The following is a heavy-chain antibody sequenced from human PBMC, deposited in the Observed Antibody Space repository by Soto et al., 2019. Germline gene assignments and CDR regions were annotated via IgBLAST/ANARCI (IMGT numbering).Heavy chain of an antibody. CDR1: GGTFSSYA. J-gene: IGHJ5*02. V-gene: IGHV1-69*13. D-gene: IGHD3-9*01. CDR3: ARIPILRYFDGGRFDP. Sequence: GASVKVSCKASGGTFSSYAISWVRQAPGQGLEWMGGIIPIFGTANYAQKFQGRVTITADESTSTAYMELSSLRSEDTAVYYCARIPILRYFDGGRFDPWGQGTLVTVSS. CDR2: IIPIFGTA.